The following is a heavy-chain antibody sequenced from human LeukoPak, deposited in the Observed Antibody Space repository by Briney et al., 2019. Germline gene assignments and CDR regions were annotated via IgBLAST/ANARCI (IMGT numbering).Heavy chain of an antibody. Sequence: GGSLRLSCAASGFTFSSYGMHWVRQAPGKGLEWVTFIWYDESNKYYADSVKGRFTVSRDNSKNTLFLQMNSLRPEDTAVYYCAKDSWSGNGIYDPFDIWGQGTLVTVSS. CDR3: AKDSWSGNGIYDPFDI. CDR1: GFTFSSYG. V-gene: IGHV3-30*02. D-gene: IGHD2-8*01. CDR2: IWYDESNK. J-gene: IGHJ3*02.